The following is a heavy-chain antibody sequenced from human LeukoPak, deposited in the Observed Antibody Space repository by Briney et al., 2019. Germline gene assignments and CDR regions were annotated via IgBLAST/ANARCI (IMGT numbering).Heavy chain of an antibody. V-gene: IGHV4-4*02. D-gene: IGHD6-13*01. J-gene: IGHJ3*02. Sequence: PSGTLSLTCAVSGDSIGSSNWRTWVRQSPGKGLEWIGEIYHSGSTNYNPSLKSRVTISVDTSKNQFSLRLSSVTAADTAVYYCVRRGSSILDDAFDIWGQGTMVTVSS. CDR2: IYHSGST. CDR3: VRRGSSILDDAFDI. CDR1: GDSIGSSNW.